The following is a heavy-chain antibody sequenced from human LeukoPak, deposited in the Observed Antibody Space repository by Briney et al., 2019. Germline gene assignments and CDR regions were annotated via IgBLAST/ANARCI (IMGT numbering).Heavy chain of an antibody. Sequence: PLETLSLTCTVSGGSISSYYWSWIRQPPGKGLEWIGYIYYSGSTNYNPSLKSRVTISVDTSKNQFSLELSSVTAADTAVYYCAIGWYYFDYWGQGTLVTVSS. CDR2: IYYSGST. V-gene: IGHV4-59*01. CDR3: AIGWYYFDY. J-gene: IGHJ4*02. D-gene: IGHD2-8*01. CDR1: GGSISSYY.